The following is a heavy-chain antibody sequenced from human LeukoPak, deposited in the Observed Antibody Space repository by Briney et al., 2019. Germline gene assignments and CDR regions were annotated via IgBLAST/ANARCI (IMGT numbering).Heavy chain of an antibody. CDR1: GGSTSSDY. J-gene: IGHJ4*02. CDR2: ISYSGST. D-gene: IGHD3-10*01. V-gene: IGHV4-59*12. Sequence: SETVSLTCSVSGGSTSSDYWTWIRQPPGKGLEWIGYISYSGSTNYNPSLKSRATMSVDTSKNQFSLNLTSVTAADTAVYYCARGQWFRAFWSRGTPVTVSS. CDR3: ARGQWFRAF.